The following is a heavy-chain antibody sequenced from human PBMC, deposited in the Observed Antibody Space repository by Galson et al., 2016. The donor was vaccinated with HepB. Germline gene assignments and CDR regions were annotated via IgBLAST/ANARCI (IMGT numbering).Heavy chain of an antibody. D-gene: IGHD3-16*01. J-gene: IGHJ5*02. CDR1: GYSFMNYG. CDR2: IRTYNGNT. Sequence: SVKVSCKASGYSFMNYGISWVRQAPGQGLEWMGRIRTYNGNTHYAQKVQGRVTMTTDTDTNTVHMELRCLRLDDTVVYYCARAWGLLGGVTQNWFDPWGQGTLVTVSS. CDR3: ARAWGLLGGVTQNWFDP. V-gene: IGHV1-18*01.